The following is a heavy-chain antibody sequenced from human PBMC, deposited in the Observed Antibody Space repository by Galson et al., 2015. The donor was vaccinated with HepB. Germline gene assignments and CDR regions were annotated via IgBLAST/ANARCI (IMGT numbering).Heavy chain of an antibody. J-gene: IGHJ6*02. V-gene: IGHV1-3*01. CDR2: INAGSGNT. CDR3: ARDPLGGYCSSTTCSFYYYGMDV. D-gene: IGHD2-2*01. Sequence: VKVSCKASGYTLTSYAMHWVRQAPGQRLEWMGWINAGSGNTKYSQKFQGRVTITRDPSASTAYMELSSLRSEDTAVYYCARDPLGGYCSSTTCSFYYYGMDVWGQGTTVTVSS. CDR1: GYTLTSYA.